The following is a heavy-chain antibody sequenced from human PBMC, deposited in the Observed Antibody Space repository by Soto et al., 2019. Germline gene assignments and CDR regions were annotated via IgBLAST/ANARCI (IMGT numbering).Heavy chain of an antibody. Sequence: SETLSLTCAVSGGSISSSNWWSWVRQPPGKGLEWIGEIYHSGSTNYNPSLKSRVTISVDKSKNQFSLKLSSVTAADTAVYYCARGGYYYDSSGLYYFDYWGQGTLVTVSS. CDR2: IYHSGST. D-gene: IGHD3-22*01. CDR1: GGSISSSNW. V-gene: IGHV4-4*02. J-gene: IGHJ4*02. CDR3: ARGGYYYDSSGLYYFDY.